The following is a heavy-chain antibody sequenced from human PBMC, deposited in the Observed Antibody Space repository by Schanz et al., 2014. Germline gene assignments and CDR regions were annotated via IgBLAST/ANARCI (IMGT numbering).Heavy chain of an antibody. D-gene: IGHD3-3*01. CDR2: IKHDGSEK. V-gene: IGHV3-7*01. Sequence: EVQLVESGGGLVQPGGSLRLSCAASRFTFSIHYMSWVRQAPGKGLEWVAYIKHDGSEKYHVDSVKGRFTISRDNAKGSVYLQMNSLRAEDTAVYYCARDKGGYYPFDYWGQGTLVTVSS. CDR3: ARDKGGYYPFDY. CDR1: RFTFSIHY. J-gene: IGHJ4*02.